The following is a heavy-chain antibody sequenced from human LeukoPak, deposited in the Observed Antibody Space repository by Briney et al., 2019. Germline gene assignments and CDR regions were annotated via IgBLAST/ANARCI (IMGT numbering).Heavy chain of an antibody. CDR2: ISGGGGST. Sequence: GGSLRFSCAASGFTFSSYAMTWVRQPPGKGLEWVSAISGGGGSTYYADSVKGRFTISRDNSKNTLYLQMNSLRAEDTAIYYCAKTKVPNYYGSGSYVDYWGQGTLVTVSS. CDR1: GFTFSSYA. CDR3: AKTKVPNYYGSGSYVDY. V-gene: IGHV3-23*01. J-gene: IGHJ4*02. D-gene: IGHD3-10*01.